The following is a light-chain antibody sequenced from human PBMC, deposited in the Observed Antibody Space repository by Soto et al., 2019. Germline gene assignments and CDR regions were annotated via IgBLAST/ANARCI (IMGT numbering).Light chain of an antibody. CDR3: QQYNNWPRT. CDR1: QSVGHN. Sequence: DIVMTQSPVTRSVSPGDRATLSCRASQSVGHNLAWFQQKPGQAPRLLIYGASAGATGIPDRFSGSGFGTEFTLTISSLQSEDLAVYYCQQYNNWPRTFGQGTKVEMK. J-gene: IGKJ1*01. V-gene: IGKV3-15*01. CDR2: GAS.